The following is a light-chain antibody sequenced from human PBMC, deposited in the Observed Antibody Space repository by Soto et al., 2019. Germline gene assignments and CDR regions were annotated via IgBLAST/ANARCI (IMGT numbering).Light chain of an antibody. Sequence: QSVLTQPPSVSGAPGQRVTISCTGSSSNIGAGYDVHWYQQLPGTAPKLLIYGNSNRPSGVPDRFSGSKSGTSASLAITGLQAEDEADYYCKSYASSLSGFYVFGPGTKLTVL. J-gene: IGLJ1*01. V-gene: IGLV1-40*01. CDR2: GNS. CDR1: SSNIGAGYD. CDR3: KSYASSLSGFYV.